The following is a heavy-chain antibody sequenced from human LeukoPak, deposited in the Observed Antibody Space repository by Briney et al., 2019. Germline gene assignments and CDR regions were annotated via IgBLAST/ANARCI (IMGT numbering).Heavy chain of an antibody. CDR2: INPNSGGT. V-gene: IGHV1-2*02. CDR1: GYTFTGYY. CDR3: ARVVYYDFWSGFDY. J-gene: IGHJ4*02. D-gene: IGHD3-3*01. Sequence: GASVKVSCKASGYTFTGYYMHWVRQAPGQGLEWMGWINPNSGGTNYAQKFQGRVTMTRDTSISTAYMELSRLRSDDTAVYYCARVVYYDFWSGFDYWGQGTLVTVSS.